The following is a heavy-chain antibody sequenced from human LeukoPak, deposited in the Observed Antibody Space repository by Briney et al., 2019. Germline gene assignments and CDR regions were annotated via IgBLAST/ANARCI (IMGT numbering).Heavy chain of an antibody. V-gene: IGHV3-15*01. J-gene: IGHJ4*02. CDR2: IKSKIDGGTT. Sequence: GGSLRLSCAASGFTFSDAWMIWVRQAPGKGLEWVGRIKSKIDGGTTDYAAPVKGRFTISRDDSRNTLYLQMNSLKTEDTAVYFCATAERTTLFGVAIIGHFSYWGQGTLVTVSS. CDR3: ATAERTTLFGVAIIGHFSY. CDR1: GFTFSDAW. D-gene: IGHD3-3*01.